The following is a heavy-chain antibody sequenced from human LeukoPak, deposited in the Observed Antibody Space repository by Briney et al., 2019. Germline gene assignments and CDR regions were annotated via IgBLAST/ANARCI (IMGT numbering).Heavy chain of an antibody. J-gene: IGHJ3*02. CDR3: ARDWSVRGKRVFDAFDI. CDR1: GFTFSSYG. Sequence: PGGSLRLSCAASGFTFSSYGMHWVRQAPGKGREGVAVIWYDGSNKYYADSVKDRFTISRDNSKHTLYLQMNRLRADDAAVYYCARDWSVRGKRVFDAFDIWGQGTMVTVSS. D-gene: IGHD3-10*01. V-gene: IGHV3-33*01. CDR2: IWYDGSNK.